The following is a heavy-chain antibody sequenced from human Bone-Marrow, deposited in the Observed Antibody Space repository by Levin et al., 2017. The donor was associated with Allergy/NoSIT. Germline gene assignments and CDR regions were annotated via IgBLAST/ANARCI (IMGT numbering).Heavy chain of an antibody. CDR2: ISYDGSNK. D-gene: IGHD2-15*01. CDR3: AKIVAPKLDIVVVVDAFDI. V-gene: IGHV3-30*18. Sequence: GGSLRLSCAASGFTFSSYGMHWVRQAPGKGLEWVAVISYDGSNKYYADSVKGRFTISRDNSKNTLYLQMNSLRAEDTAVYYCAKIVAPKLDIVVVVDAFDIWGQGTMVTVSS. CDR1: GFTFSSYG. J-gene: IGHJ3*02.